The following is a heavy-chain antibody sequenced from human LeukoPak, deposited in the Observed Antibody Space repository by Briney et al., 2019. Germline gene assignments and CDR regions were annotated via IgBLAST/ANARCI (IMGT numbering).Heavy chain of an antibody. V-gene: IGHV4-34*01. J-gene: IGHJ4*02. CDR1: GGSLRGYY. Sequence: PSETLSLTCAVYGGSLRGYYWSWIRQPPGRGLEWIGEINYSGSTNYNPSLKSRVTISVDTSKNQFSLKLSSVTAADTAVYYCGRDGSRYCRGASCYTYWGQGTLVTVSS. D-gene: IGHD2-15*01. CDR2: INYSGST. CDR3: GRDGSRYCRGASCYTY.